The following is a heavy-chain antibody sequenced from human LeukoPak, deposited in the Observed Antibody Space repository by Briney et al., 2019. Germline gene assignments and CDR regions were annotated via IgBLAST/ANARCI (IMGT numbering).Heavy chain of an antibody. J-gene: IGHJ4*02. V-gene: IGHV3-23*01. CDR3: ARDVEVCRIGACYWATFDC. D-gene: IGHD2-21*02. Sequence: GGSLRLSCAASGFTFSNYAMTWVRQAPGRGLEWVSTISGSGGSTYYADSVKGRFTISRDTASDTVNLQMNSLRAEDTAVYYCARDVEVCRIGACYWATFDCWGQGTLVTVSS. CDR2: ISGSGGST. CDR1: GFTFSNYA.